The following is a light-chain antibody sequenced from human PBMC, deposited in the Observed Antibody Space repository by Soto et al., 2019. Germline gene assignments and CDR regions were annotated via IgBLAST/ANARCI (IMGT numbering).Light chain of an antibody. CDR2: DAS. J-gene: IGKJ1*01. Sequence: EIVLTQSPATLPVSPGGGATLSCRASQSVSSHLAWYQQKPGQGPRLLIYDASTRATGIPARFSGSGSGTEFTLTISSLQSEDFGVYYCQHYDVWPLTFGQGTKV. CDR3: QHYDVWPLT. V-gene: IGKV3-15*01. CDR1: QSVSSH.